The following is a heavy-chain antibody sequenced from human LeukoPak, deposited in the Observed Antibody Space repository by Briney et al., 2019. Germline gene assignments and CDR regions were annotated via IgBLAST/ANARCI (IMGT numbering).Heavy chain of an antibody. CDR2: TRYDGSNK. CDR3: ARVGATSWY. Sequence: PGGSLRLSCAASGFTFSSYGMYWVRQAPGKGLEWVAFTRYDGSNKYYADSVKGRFTISRDNAKNTLYLQMNSLRAEDTAVYYCARVGATSWYWGQGTLVTVSS. V-gene: IGHV3-30*02. D-gene: IGHD1-26*01. CDR1: GFTFSSYG. J-gene: IGHJ4*02.